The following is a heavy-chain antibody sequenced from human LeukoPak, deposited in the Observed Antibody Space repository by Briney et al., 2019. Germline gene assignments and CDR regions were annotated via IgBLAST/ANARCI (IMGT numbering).Heavy chain of an antibody. CDR1: GGSFSGYY. V-gene: IGHV4-34*01. D-gene: IGHD3-22*01. Sequence: SETLSLTCAVYGGSFSGYYWSWIRQPPGKGLEWSGEINHSGSTNYNPSLKSRVTISVDTSKNQFSLKRSSVTAADTAVYYCAREYYYDSSGYYYFDYWGQGTLVTVSS. CDR2: INHSGST. J-gene: IGHJ4*02. CDR3: AREYYYDSSGYYYFDY.